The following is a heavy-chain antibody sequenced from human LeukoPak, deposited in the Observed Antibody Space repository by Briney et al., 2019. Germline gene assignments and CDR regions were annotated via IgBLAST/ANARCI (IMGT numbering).Heavy chain of an antibody. J-gene: IGHJ4*02. D-gene: IGHD1-1*01. CDR1: GFTFSNYA. V-gene: IGHV3-23*01. CDR2: ISGSGGST. Sequence: GGSLRLSCAASGFTFSNYAMSWVRQAPGKGLEWVSAISGSGGSTYCADSVKGRFTISRDNSKNTLYLQMNSLRAEDTAVYYCAKARNWNDFDYWGQGTLVTVSS. CDR3: AKARNWNDFDY.